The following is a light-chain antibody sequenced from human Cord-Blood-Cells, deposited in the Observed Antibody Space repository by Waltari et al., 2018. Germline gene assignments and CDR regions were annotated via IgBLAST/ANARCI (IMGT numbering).Light chain of an antibody. J-gene: IGKJ3*01. Sequence: AIQLTQSPSSLSASVGDRVTITCRASQGISSALAWYQQKPGKAPKLLIYDASSLESGVPSRFGGSGSGTEFTLTISSLQPEDFATYYCQQFNNYPLTFGPGTKVDIK. V-gene: IGKV1D-13*01. CDR2: DAS. CDR3: QQFNNYPLT. CDR1: QGISSA.